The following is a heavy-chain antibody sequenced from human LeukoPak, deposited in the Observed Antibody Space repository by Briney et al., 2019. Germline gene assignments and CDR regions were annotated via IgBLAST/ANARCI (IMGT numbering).Heavy chain of an antibody. J-gene: IGHJ6*03. D-gene: IGHD5-18*01. Sequence: PGESLKISCKGSGYSFTSYWIGWVRQMPGKGLEWMGIIYPGDSDTRYSPSFQGQVTISADKSISTAYLQWSSLKASDTAMYYCARQDTAMAPYYYYYMDVWGKGTTVTVSS. V-gene: IGHV5-51*01. CDR1: GYSFTSYW. CDR3: ARQDTAMAPYYYYYMDV. CDR2: IYPGDSDT.